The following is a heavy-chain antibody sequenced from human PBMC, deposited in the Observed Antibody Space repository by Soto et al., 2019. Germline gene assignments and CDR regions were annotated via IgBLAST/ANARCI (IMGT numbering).Heavy chain of an antibody. CDR2: IYYSGTK. J-gene: IGHJ3*02. V-gene: IGHV4-31*03. CDR1: GDSINNGDCY. Sequence: QVQLQESGPGLVKPSQTLSLTCTVSGDSINNGDCYWSWLRQLPGKGLEWIGYIYYSGTKYYNPSLKSRVSKSVDTSKNQFSLNLTSVTAADTAVYYCAREKEDDSGDYKAFDIWGQGTVVTVSS. D-gene: IGHD4-17*01. CDR3: AREKEDDSGDYKAFDI.